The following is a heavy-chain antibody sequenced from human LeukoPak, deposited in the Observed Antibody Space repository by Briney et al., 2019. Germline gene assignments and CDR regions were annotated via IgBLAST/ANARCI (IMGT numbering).Heavy chain of an antibody. J-gene: IGHJ4*02. Sequence: GASVKVSCTASGGTFSSYAISWVRQAPGQGLERMGWISAYNGNTNYAQKLQGRVTMTTDTSTSTAYMEPRSLRSDDTAVYYCARDARRVDGYLASDYWGQGTLVTVSS. V-gene: IGHV1-18*01. D-gene: IGHD5-24*01. CDR1: GGTFSSYA. CDR2: ISAYNGNT. CDR3: ARDARRVDGYLASDY.